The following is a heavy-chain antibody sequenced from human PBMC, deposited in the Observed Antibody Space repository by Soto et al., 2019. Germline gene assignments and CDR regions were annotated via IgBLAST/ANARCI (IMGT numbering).Heavy chain of an antibody. V-gene: IGHV6-1*01. Sequence: WVRQAPGQGLEWLGRTYYRSKWYNDYAVSVKSRITINPDTSKNQFSLQLNSVTPEDTAVYYCARDRSTAVAGYFDYWGQGTLVTVSS. J-gene: IGHJ4*02. CDR2: TYYRSKWYN. CDR3: ARDRSTAVAGYFDY. D-gene: IGHD6-19*01.